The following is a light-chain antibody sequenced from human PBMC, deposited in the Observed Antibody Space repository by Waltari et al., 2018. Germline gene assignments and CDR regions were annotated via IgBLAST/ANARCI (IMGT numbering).Light chain of an antibody. V-gene: IGKV3-20*01. Sequence: EIVLTQSPGTLSLSPGERATLSCRASQSVSSSYLAWSQQKPGQAPRLLLYGASNRATGIPDRFGGSASGTDFTLTISSLESEDFAVYHCQQYGSLPYTFGQGTKLEIK. J-gene: IGKJ2*01. CDR2: GAS. CDR1: QSVSSSY. CDR3: QQYGSLPYT.